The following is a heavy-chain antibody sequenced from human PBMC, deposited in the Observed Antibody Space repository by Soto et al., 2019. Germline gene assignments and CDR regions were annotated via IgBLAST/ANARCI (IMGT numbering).Heavy chain of an antibody. CDR2: IKSKTDGGTT. CDR3: PTLGLFFVFWRGPPPCIVF. V-gene: IGHV3-15*07. D-gene: IGHD3-3*01. Sequence: GGDLRVSCAASGFTFRKAWMNWFRQAPGKGQEWVGRIKSKTDGGTTDYAAPGKGRFTLSRDDSNNTLYLQMNSLNPDDTAVYYCPTLGLFFVFWRGPPPCIVFSGQGTPVSV. J-gene: IGHJ6*02. CDR1: GFTFRKAW.